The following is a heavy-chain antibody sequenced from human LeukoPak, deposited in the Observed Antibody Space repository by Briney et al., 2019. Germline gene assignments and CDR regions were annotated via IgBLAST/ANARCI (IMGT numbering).Heavy chain of an antibody. CDR2: IYYSGST. J-gene: IGHJ4*02. D-gene: IGHD3-10*01. CDR3: AVGVLWFGELFDY. V-gene: IGHV4-31*03. CDR1: GGSFSSGGYY. Sequence: PSETLSLTCTVSGGSFSSGGYYWSWIRQHPGKGLEWIGYIYYSGSTYYNPSLKSRVTISVDTSKNQFSLKLSSVTAADTAVYYCAVGVLWFGELFDYWGQGTLVTVSS.